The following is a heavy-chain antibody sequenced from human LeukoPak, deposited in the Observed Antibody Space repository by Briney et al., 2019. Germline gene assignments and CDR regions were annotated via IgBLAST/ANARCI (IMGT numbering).Heavy chain of an antibody. D-gene: IGHD3-22*01. J-gene: IGHJ4*02. V-gene: IGHV1-24*01. CDR3: ATDREYYEDSGSPLTD. CDR2: FDPEDGET. Sequence: GASVKVSCKVSGYTLTELSMHWVRQAPGKGLEWMGGFDPEDGETIYAQKFQGRVTMTEDTSADTAFMELSSLRSEDTAVYYCATDREYYEDSGSPLTDWGQGTLVTVSS. CDR1: GYTLTELS.